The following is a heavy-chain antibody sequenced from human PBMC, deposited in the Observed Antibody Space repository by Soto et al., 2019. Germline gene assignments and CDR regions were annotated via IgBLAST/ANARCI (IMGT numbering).Heavy chain of an antibody. Sequence: XRTLGCPMIVAGGCISSYSCSGIRQPSGKGLEWIGYIYYSGSTNYTPSFKSRVTISVDTSKNKFSLKLSSVTAADTAVYYCARADRITMTLYALDIWGRGTMVTVPS. J-gene: IGHJ3*02. V-gene: IGHV4-59*01. D-gene: IGHD3-22*01. CDR3: ARADRITMTLYALDI. CDR2: IYYSGST. CDR1: GGCISSYS.